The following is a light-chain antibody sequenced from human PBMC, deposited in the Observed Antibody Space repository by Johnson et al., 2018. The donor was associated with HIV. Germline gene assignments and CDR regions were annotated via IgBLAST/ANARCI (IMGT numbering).Light chain of an antibody. Sequence: QSVLTQPPSVSAAPGQKVTISCSGSSSNIGNNYVSWYQQLPGTAPKLLIYENNKRPSVIPDRFSGSKSGTSASLAISGLQAEDEADYYCAAWDDSLNGLYVFATVTKVTVL. J-gene: IGLJ1*01. CDR1: SSNIGNNY. CDR3: AAWDDSLNGLYV. V-gene: IGLV1-51*02. CDR2: ENN.